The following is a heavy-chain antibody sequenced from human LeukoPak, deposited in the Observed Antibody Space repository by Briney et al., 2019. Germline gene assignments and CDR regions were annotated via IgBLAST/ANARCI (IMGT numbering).Heavy chain of an antibody. V-gene: IGHV3-21*01. Sequence: PGGSLRLSCAASGFTFSSYSMNWVRQAPGKGLEWVSSISSSGSHIYYADSVKGRFTISRDNAKNSLYLQMNSLRAEDTAVYYCARIPGDYWGQGTLVTVSP. CDR1: GFTFSSYS. J-gene: IGHJ4*02. CDR3: ARIPGDY. D-gene: IGHD2-2*02. CDR2: ISSSGSHI.